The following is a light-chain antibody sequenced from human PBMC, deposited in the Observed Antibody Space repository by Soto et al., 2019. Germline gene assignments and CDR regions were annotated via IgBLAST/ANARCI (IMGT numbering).Light chain of an antibody. CDR3: QQSYSTPVT. J-gene: IGKJ5*01. Sequence: DIQMTQSPSSLSASVGDRVTITCRASQSITNYLSWYQQKPGKAPMVLIYAASSLQSGVPSRFSGSGSWTDFTLTISSLQPEDSATYYCQQSYSTPVTFGQGTRLEIK. V-gene: IGKV1-39*01. CDR1: QSITNY. CDR2: AAS.